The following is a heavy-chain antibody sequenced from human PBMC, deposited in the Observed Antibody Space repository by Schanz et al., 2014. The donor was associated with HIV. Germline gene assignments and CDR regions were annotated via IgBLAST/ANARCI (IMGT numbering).Heavy chain of an antibody. CDR2: INSDGSST. CDR3: VRGLLFQGCFDS. V-gene: IGHV3-74*01. J-gene: IGHJ4*02. D-gene: IGHD3-10*01. Sequence: EVQLVESGGGLVQPGGSLRLSCAASGSTFSSYWMHWVRQAPGKGLVWVSRINSDGSSTNYADSVKGRLTISRDNAKNTLYLQMNSLRAEDTAVYYCVRGLLFQGCFDSWGQGALVTVSS. CDR1: GSTFSSYW.